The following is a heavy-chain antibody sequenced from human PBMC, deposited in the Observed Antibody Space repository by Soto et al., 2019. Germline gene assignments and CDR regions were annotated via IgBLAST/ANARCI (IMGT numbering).Heavy chain of an antibody. D-gene: IGHD5-12*01. CDR1: GYTFTSXA. Sequence: ASVKVSCKASGYTFTSXAMHCVRQAPGQRLEWMGWINAGNGNTKYSQKFQGRVTITRDTSASTAYMELSSLRSEDTAVYYCARAVDGYNYFDNWGQGTLVTVSS. V-gene: IGHV1-3*01. J-gene: IGHJ4*02. CDR3: ARAVDGYNYFDN. CDR2: INAGNGNT.